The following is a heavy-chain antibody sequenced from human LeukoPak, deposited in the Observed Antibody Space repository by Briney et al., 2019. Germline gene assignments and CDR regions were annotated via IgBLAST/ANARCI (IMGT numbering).Heavy chain of an antibody. CDR3: AKDPSALTIRDDY. CDR2: ISGSGANT. CDR1: GFSFNMYG. J-gene: IGHJ4*02. D-gene: IGHD5-24*01. V-gene: IGHV3-23*01. Sequence: GGSLRLSCAASGFSFNMYGMSWVRQAPGKGLEWISTISGSGANTHYADSVKGRFTTSRDNSKNTVYVQMNSLRAEDTAVYYCAKDPSALTIRDDYWGQGTLVTVSS.